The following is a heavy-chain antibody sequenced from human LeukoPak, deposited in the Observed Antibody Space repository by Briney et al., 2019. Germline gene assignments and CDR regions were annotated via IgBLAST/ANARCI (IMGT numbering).Heavy chain of an antibody. V-gene: IGHV3-30*03. Sequence: GRSLRLSCAPSGFTFSRHGMHWVRQAPGKGLEWVAIISNDGSRKYYAHSVEGRYTISRDNSKNTLYLQMDSLRAEDTAVYYCARDRAWNYFDYWGQGTLVTVSS. D-gene: IGHD3-3*01. CDR2: ISNDGSRK. CDR3: ARDRAWNYFDY. J-gene: IGHJ4*02. CDR1: GFTFSRHG.